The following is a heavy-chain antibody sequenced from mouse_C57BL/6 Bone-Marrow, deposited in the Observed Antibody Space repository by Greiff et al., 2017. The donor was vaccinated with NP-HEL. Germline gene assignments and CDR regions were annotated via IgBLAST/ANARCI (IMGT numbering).Heavy chain of an antibody. CDR3: ARGYSNPFAY. D-gene: IGHD2-5*01. CDR2: ISSGSSTI. J-gene: IGHJ3*01. V-gene: IGHV5-17*01. CDR1: GFTFSDYG. Sequence: EVKLVESGGGLVKPGGSLKLSCAASGFTFSDYGMHWVRQAPEKGLEWVAYISSGSSTIYYADTVKGRFPISRDTAKNTLFLQMTSLRSEDTAMYYCARGYSNPFAYWGQGTLVTVSA.